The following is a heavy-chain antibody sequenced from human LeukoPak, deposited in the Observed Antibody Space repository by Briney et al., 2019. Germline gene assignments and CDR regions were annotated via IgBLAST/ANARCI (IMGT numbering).Heavy chain of an antibody. Sequence: SETLSLTCTVSGGSISNSHYYWGWIRQPPGKRLEWIGSIYYSGSTYYNPSLKSRVTISVDTSKNQFSLRLSSVTAADTAVYYCARETYLGGYDPYDYWGQGTLVTVSS. CDR2: IYYSGST. V-gene: IGHV4-39*07. CDR3: ARETYLGGYDPYDY. J-gene: IGHJ4*02. D-gene: IGHD5-12*01. CDR1: GGSISNSHYY.